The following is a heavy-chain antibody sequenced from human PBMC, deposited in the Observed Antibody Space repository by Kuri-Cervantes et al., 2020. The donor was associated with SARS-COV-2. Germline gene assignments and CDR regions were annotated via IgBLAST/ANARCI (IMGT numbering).Heavy chain of an antibody. CDR1: GFTFSSYA. D-gene: IGHD6-13*01. V-gene: IGHV3-64*02. CDR3: ARVGSSSWYFDY. J-gene: IGHJ4*02. Sequence: GESLKISCAASGFTFSSYAMHWVRQAPGKGLEYVSAISSNGGSTYYADSVKGRFTISRDNSKNTLYLQMNSLRAEDTAVYYCARVGSSSWYFDYWGQGTLVTVSS. CDR2: ISSNGGST.